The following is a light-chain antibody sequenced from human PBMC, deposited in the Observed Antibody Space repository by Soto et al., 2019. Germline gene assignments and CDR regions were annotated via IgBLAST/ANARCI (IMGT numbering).Light chain of an antibody. V-gene: IGLV2-14*01. CDR1: SSDVGGYDY. CDR3: SSFTSSKTWV. Sequence: QSALTQPASVSGSPGQSIAISCTGTSSDVGGYDYVSWFQHHPGRAPKLLIYEVINRPSGVSPRFSGSKSGNTASLTISGHQAEDEAYFCCSSFTSSKTWVFGGGTKLTVL. J-gene: IGLJ3*02. CDR2: EVI.